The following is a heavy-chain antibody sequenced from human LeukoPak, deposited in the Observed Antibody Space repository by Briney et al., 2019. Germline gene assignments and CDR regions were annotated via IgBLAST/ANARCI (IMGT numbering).Heavy chain of an antibody. D-gene: IGHD3-10*01. CDR1: GGSFSGYY. J-gene: IGHJ4*02. CDR3: ARSSPSRITMVRGVKGVFDY. V-gene: IGHV4-34*01. Sequence: SETLSLTCAVYGGSFSGYYWSWIRQPPGKGLEWIGEINHSGSTNYNPSLKSRVTISVDTSKNQFSLKLSSVTAADTAVYYCARSSPSRITMVRGVKGVFDYWGQGTLVTVSS. CDR2: INHSGST.